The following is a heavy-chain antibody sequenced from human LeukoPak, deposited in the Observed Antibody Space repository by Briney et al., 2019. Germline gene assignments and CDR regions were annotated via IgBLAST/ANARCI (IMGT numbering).Heavy chain of an antibody. J-gene: IGHJ4*02. CDR1: GASISSGYW. Sequence: SGTLSLTCDVSGASISSGYWWSWVRQPPGKGLEWIGEIHHSGRSNYNPSLKSRVTISVDKSKNQFSVMLTPVTAADTAVYYCARNAYYSADYWGQGTLVTVSS. D-gene: IGHD2/OR15-2a*01. CDR3: ARNAYYSADY. V-gene: IGHV4-4*02. CDR2: IHHSGRS.